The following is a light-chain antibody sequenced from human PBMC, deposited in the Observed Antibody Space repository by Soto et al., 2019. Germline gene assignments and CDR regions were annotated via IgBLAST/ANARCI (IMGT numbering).Light chain of an antibody. CDR1: QSVSSK. J-gene: IGKJ1*01. V-gene: IGKV3-15*01. CDR2: DAS. Sequence: EIAMTQSPATLSVCPGERATLSCRASQSVSSKLAWYQQKPGQAPRLLIYDASSRATGIPARFSGSGSGAEFTLTISSLQSEDFAVYYCQQFNNWPRTFGQGTKVDIK. CDR3: QQFNNWPRT.